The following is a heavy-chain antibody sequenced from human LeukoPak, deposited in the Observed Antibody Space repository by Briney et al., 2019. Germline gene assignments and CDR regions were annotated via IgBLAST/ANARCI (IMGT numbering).Heavy chain of an antibody. CDR1: GYTFTGYY. V-gene: IGHV1-2*02. J-gene: IGHJ4*02. CDR2: INPNSGGT. D-gene: IGHD3-22*01. CDR3: ARDRVGYDSSGYYSDY. Sequence: ASVKVSCKASGYTFTGYYMHWVRQAPGQGLEWMGWINPNSGGTNYAQKFQGRVTMTRDTYISTAYMELSRLRSDDTAVYYCARDRVGYDSSGYYSDYWGQGTLVTVSS.